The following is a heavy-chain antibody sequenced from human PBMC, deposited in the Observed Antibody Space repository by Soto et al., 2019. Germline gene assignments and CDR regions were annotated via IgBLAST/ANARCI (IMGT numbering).Heavy chain of an antibody. CDR1: GGTFSSYA. V-gene: IGHV1-69*06. D-gene: IGHD2-2*01. CDR3: ARPYCSSTSCYHPYYYYGMDV. CDR2: IIPIFGTA. J-gene: IGHJ6*02. Sequence: SVKVSCKASGGTFSSYAISWVRQAPGQGLEWMGGIIPIFGTANYAQKFQGRVTITADKSTSTAYMELSSLRSEDTAVYYCARPYCSSTSCYHPYYYYGMDVWGQGTTVTVLL.